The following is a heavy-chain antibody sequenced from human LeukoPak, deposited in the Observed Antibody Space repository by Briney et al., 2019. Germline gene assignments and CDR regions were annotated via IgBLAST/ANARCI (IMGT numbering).Heavy chain of an antibody. Sequence: ASVKVSCKASGYTFTSYGISWVRQAPGQGLEWMGWISAYNGNTNYAQKLQGRVTMTTDTSTSTAYIELRSLRSDDTAVYYCARDLGYSYGYAKGNWFDPWGQGTLVTVSS. CDR3: ARDLGYSYGYAKGNWFDP. CDR1: GYTFTSYG. CDR2: ISAYNGNT. V-gene: IGHV1-18*01. J-gene: IGHJ5*02. D-gene: IGHD5-18*01.